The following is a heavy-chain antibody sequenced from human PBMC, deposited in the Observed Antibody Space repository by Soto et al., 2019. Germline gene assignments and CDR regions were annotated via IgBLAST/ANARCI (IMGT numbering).Heavy chain of an antibody. CDR3: AGDSSSWIYYFDY. J-gene: IGHJ4*02. CDR2: INAGNGNT. Sequence: QVQLVQSGAAVKKPGASVKVSCKASGYTFTSYAMHWVRQAPGQRLEWMGWINAGNGNTKYSQKFQGRVTITRDTSASTAYIELSSLRSEDTAVYYCAGDSSSWIYYFDYWGQGTLVTVSS. D-gene: IGHD6-13*01. CDR1: GYTFTSYA. V-gene: IGHV1-3*01.